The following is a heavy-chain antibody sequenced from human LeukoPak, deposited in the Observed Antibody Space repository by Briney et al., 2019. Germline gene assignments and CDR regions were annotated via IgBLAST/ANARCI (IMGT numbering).Heavy chain of an antibody. CDR1: GFTFSSYA. V-gene: IGHV3-30-3*01. D-gene: IGHD1-26*01. J-gene: IGHJ4*02. Sequence: GGSLRLSCAASGFTFSSYAMHWVRQAPGKGLEWVAVISYDGSNKYYADSVKGRFTISRDNSKNTLYLQMNSLRAEDTAIYYCAKVYRGSYFFDYWGQGTLVTVSS. CDR2: ISYDGSNK. CDR3: AKVYRGSYFFDY.